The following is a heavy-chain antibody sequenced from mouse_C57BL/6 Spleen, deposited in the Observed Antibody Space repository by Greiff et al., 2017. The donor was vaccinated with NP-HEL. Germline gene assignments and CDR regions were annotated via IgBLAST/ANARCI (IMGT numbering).Heavy chain of an antibody. Sequence: EVQLQQSGPELVKPGASVKISCKASGYSFTDYNMNWVKQSNGKSLEWIGVINPNYGTTSYNQKFKGKATLTVDQSSSTTYMQLNSLTSEDSAVYYCARGGYYGTSKGDFDYWGQGTTLTVSS. CDR2: INPNYGTT. V-gene: IGHV1-39*01. CDR3: ARGGYYGTSKGDFDY. J-gene: IGHJ2*01. CDR1: GYSFTDYN. D-gene: IGHD1-1*01.